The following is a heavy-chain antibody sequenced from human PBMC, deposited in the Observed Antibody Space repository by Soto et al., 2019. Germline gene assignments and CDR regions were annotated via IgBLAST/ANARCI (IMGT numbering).Heavy chain of an antibody. J-gene: IGHJ6*02. D-gene: IGHD7-27*01. CDR3: ARRRLPLGWQNDYYYCVMDV. CDR2: IDPSDSQT. V-gene: IGHV5-10-1*01. Sequence: GESLKISCTGSEYSFTSYWITWVRQMPGEVLEWMGTIDPSDSQTNYSTSFQGHVTMSLDTSISTAYLQWSSLKASDNAMYYCARRRLPLGWQNDYYYCVMDVWGQGTTVTVSS. CDR1: EYSFTSYW.